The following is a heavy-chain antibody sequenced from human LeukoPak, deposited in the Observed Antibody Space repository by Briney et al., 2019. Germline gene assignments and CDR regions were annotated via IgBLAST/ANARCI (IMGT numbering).Heavy chain of an antibody. CDR2: MNPNSGNT. CDR3: ARGARGAEDFDY. D-gene: IGHD3-10*01. J-gene: IGHJ4*02. V-gene: IGHV1-8*01. Sequence: ASVKVSCKASGYTFTSYDINGVRQATGQGLEWMGWMNPNSGNTGYAQKFQGRATMTRNTSISTAYMELSSLRSEDTAVYYCARGARGAEDFDYWGQGTLVTVSS. CDR1: GYTFTSYD.